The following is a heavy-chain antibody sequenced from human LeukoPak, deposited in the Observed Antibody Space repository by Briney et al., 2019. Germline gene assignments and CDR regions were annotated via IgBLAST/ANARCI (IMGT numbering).Heavy chain of an antibody. CDR3: ARDNGGSGSYYDRGNDY. CDR1: GFTVSSIY. J-gene: IGHJ4*02. CDR2: INSGGST. V-gene: IGHV3-66*01. Sequence: GGSLRLSCAASGFTVSSIYMSWVRQAPGKGLEWVSVINSGGSTYYADSVKGRFTISRDNSKNTLYLQMNSLRAEDTAVYYCARDNGGSGSYYDRGNDYWGQGTLVTVSS. D-gene: IGHD3-10*01.